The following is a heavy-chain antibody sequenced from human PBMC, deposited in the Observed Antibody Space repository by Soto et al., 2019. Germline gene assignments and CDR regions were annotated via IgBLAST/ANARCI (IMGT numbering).Heavy chain of an antibody. CDR3: ARWAVVVAATSYYYYGMDV. D-gene: IGHD2-15*01. Sequence: SETLSLPCAVSGGSISSSNWWSWVRQPPGKGLEWIGEIYHSGSTNYNPSLKSRVTISVDKSKNQFSLKLSSVTDADTAVYYCARWAVVVAATSYYYYGMDVWGQGTTVTVSS. V-gene: IGHV4-4*02. J-gene: IGHJ6*02. CDR1: GGSISSSNW. CDR2: IYHSGST.